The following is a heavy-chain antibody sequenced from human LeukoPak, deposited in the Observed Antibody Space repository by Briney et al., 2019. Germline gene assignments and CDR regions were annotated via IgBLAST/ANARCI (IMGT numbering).Heavy chain of an antibody. Sequence: PGGSLRLSCAASRFTFSDYSMNWVRQAPGKGLEWVSCISSSSSYIYYANSVKGRFTISRDNAKNSLYLQMNSLRAEDTAVYYCANLGPPGRDHYLESWGQGTLVTVSS. V-gene: IGHV3-21*01. CDR2: ISSSSSYI. D-gene: IGHD5-24*01. CDR1: RFTFSDYS. J-gene: IGHJ4*02. CDR3: ANLGPPGRDHYLES.